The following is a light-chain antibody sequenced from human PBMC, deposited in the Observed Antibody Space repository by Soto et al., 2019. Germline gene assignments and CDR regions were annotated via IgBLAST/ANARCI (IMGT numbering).Light chain of an antibody. CDR3: AAWDDSLNGRGV. V-gene: IGLV1-44*01. CDR1: SSNIGSNT. CDR2: SNN. Sequence: QSVLTQPPSASGTPGQRVTISCSGSSSNIGSNTISWYQQLPGTAPKLLIYSNNQRPSGVPDRFSGSKSGTSASLAISGLQSEDEADYYCAAWDDSLNGRGVFGTGTKRTVL. J-gene: IGLJ1*01.